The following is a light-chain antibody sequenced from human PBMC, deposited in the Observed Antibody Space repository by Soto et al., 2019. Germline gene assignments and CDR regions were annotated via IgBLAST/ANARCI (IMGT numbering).Light chain of an antibody. J-gene: IGKJ1*01. CDR1: QSISTW. CDR3: QQYNSYSPT. V-gene: IGKV1-5*03. CDR2: KAS. Sequence: DIQMTQSPSTLSASVGDRVTITCRASQSISTWLAWYQQKPGKHPKLLIYKASILENGVPSRFSGSGSGTEFTLTISSMQPDDFATYYCQQYNSYSPTFGQGTKVDIK.